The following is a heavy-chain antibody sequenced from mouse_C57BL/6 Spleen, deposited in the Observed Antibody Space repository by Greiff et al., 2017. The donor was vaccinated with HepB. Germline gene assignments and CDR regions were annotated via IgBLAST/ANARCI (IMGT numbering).Heavy chain of an antibody. CDR1: GFTFSSYT. D-gene: IGHD2-3*01. J-gene: IGHJ4*01. CDR2: ISGGGGNT. V-gene: IGHV5-9*01. CDR3: ARPDGYSYAMDY. Sequence: EVKLMESGGGLVKPGGSLKLSCAASGFTFSSYTMSWVRQTPEKRLEWVATISGGGGNTYYPDSVKGRFTISRDNAKNTLYLQMSSLRSEDTALYYCARPDGYSYAMDYWGQGTSVTVSS.